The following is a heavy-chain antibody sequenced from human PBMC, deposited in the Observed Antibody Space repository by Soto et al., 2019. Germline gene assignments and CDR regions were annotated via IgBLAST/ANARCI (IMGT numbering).Heavy chain of an antibody. D-gene: IGHD2-15*01. J-gene: IGHJ6*02. CDR2: IIPIFGTA. Sequence: SVKVSCKASGGTFSSYAISWVRQAPGQGLEWMGGIIPIFGTANYAQKFQGRVTITADESTSTAYMELSSLRSEDTAVYYCARELVVVVAATQVLRRYYYYGMDVWGQGTTVTVSS. CDR1: GGTFSSYA. CDR3: ARELVVVVAATQVLRRYYYYGMDV. V-gene: IGHV1-69*13.